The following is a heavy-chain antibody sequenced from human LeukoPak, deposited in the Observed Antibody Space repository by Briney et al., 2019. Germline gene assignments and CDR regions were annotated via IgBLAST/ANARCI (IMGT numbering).Heavy chain of an antibody. V-gene: IGHV3-53*01. Sequence: GGSLRLSCAASGFTVSNNHMSWVRQAPGKGLEWVSIIYSGGSTYSADSVKGRFTSSRDNSKNTLYLQMNSLRAEDTAVYYCAREVLVGAMDHWGQGTQVTVS. J-gene: IGHJ4*02. CDR1: GFTVSNNH. D-gene: IGHD1-26*01. CDR2: IYSGGST. CDR3: AREVLVGAMDH.